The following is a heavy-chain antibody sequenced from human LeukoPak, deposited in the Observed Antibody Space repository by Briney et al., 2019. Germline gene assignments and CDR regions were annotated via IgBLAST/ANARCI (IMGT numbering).Heavy chain of an antibody. CDR1: GGSISSSSYY. D-gene: IGHD3-22*01. CDR2: INHSGST. V-gene: IGHV4-39*07. CDR3: ARRHYYDSSGYYSVKKYYFDY. Sequence: SETLSLTCTVSGGSISSSSYYWGWIRQPPGKGLEWIGEINHSGSTNYNPSLKSRVTISVDTSKNQFSLKLSSVTAADTAVYYCARRHYYDSSGYYSVKKYYFDYWGQGTLVTVSS. J-gene: IGHJ4*02.